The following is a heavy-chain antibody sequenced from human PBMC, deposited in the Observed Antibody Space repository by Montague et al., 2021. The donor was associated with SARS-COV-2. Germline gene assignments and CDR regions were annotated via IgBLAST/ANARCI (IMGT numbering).Heavy chain of an antibody. Sequence: SETLSLTCAVSGGSITGFSWSWVRQPAGTGLEWIGRVTTSGTTNYSPSRRSRVTMSVDTSKNQFSLNLNSVTAADTAIYYCARTPTRPLSLDSWGQGTLVTVSS. D-gene: IGHD6-6*01. J-gene: IGHJ4*02. V-gene: IGHV4-4*07. CDR1: GGSITGFS. CDR2: VTTSGTT. CDR3: ARTPTRPLSLDS.